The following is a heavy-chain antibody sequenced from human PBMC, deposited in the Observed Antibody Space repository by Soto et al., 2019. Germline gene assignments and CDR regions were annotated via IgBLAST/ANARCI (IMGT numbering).Heavy chain of an antibody. CDR2: ISGSGFTT. V-gene: IGHV3-23*01. CDR1: GFTFSSSA. Sequence: PVESLRLSCEASGFTFSSSAMSWVRQAPRKGLEWISAISGSGFTTYYADSVKGRFTISRDNSKSTLYLQMDSLRAEDTAVYFCAKERPYSKRVRDYYGLDVWGQGTT. J-gene: IGHJ6*02. CDR3: AKERPYSKRVRDYYGLDV. D-gene: IGHD6-6*01.